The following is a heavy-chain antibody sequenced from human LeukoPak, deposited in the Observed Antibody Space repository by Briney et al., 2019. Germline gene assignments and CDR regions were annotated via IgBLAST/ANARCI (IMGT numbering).Heavy chain of an antibody. V-gene: IGHV3-23*01. D-gene: IGHD2-2*01. J-gene: IGHJ4*02. CDR2: VSGSGDST. Sequence: TGGSRRLSCAGSGFTFSSHAMSWVRQAPGKGLEWVSAVSGSGDSTYYADSVKGRFTISRDYSKNTLFLQMNSLRDEDTALYYCAKSDCSSIYCYVLDYWGQGTLVTVSS. CDR1: GFTFSSHA. CDR3: AKSDCSSIYCYVLDY.